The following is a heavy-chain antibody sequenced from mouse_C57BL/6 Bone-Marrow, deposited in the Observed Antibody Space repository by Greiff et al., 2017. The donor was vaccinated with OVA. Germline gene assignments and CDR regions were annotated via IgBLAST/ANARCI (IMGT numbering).Heavy chain of an antibody. CDR1: GFTFSDYY. V-gene: IGHV5-12*01. J-gene: IGHJ3*01. D-gene: IGHD1-1*01. CDR2: ISNGGGST. Sequence: EVQLVESGGGLVQPGGSLKLSCAASGFTFSDYYMYLVRQTPEKRLEWVAYISNGGGSTYYPDTVKGRFTISRDNAKNTLYLQMSRLKSEDTAMYYCARHRTPYYYGSSPFAYWGQGTLVTVSA. CDR3: ARHRTPYYYGSSPFAY.